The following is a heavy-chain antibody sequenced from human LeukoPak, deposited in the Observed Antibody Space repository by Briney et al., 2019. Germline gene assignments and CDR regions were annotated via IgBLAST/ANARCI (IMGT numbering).Heavy chain of an antibody. J-gene: IGHJ4*02. CDR2: IKEDESAK. CDR3: ARAVDIADY. D-gene: IGHD2-21*01. V-gene: IGHV3-7*01. Sequence: GGSLRLSCVAAGFIFTDHWMSLVRLAPGKRLGWVANIKEDESAKFYADSVRGRFTISRDNAKNSLYLQIYNLRVEDTAVYYCARAVDIADYWGGGALVTVSS. CDR1: GFIFTDHW.